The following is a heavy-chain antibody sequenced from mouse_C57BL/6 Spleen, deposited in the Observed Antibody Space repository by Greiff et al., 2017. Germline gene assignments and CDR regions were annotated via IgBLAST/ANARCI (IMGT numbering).Heavy chain of an antibody. CDR3: ARYDYDERAWFAY. CDR2: IDPSDSET. V-gene: IGHV1-52*01. J-gene: IGHJ3*01. Sequence: VQLQQPGAELVRPGSSVKLSCKASGYTFTSYWMHWVKQRPIQGLEWIGNIDPSDSETHYNQKFKDKATLTVDKSSSTAYMQLSSLTSEDSAVYYCARYDYDERAWFAYWGQGTLVTVSA. D-gene: IGHD2-4*01. CDR1: GYTFTSYW.